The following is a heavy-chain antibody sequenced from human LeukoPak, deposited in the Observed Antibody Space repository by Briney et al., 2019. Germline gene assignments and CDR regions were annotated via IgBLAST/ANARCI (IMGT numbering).Heavy chain of an antibody. CDR1: GGTFSSYA. CDR3: ARVIETYYYDSSGYWFDP. Sequence: SVKVSCKASGGTFSSYAISWVRQAPGQGLEWMGGIIPIFGTANHAQKFQGRVTITADESTSTAYMELSSLRSEDTAVYYCARVIETYYYDSSGYWFDPWGQGTLVTVSS. D-gene: IGHD3-22*01. J-gene: IGHJ5*02. CDR2: IIPIFGTA. V-gene: IGHV1-69*13.